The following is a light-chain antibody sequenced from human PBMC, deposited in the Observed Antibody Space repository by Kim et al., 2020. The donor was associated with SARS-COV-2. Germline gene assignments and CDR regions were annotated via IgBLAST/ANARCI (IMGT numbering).Light chain of an antibody. J-gene: IGKJ1*01. CDR3: LQYGSSWT. CDR2: GAS. Sequence: IVLTQSPGTLSLSPGNTATLSCRASQSVSRNYVAWYQQKLGQAPRLLIHGASSRATDIPLRFSGSGSGTDFTLTITRLEPEDFAMYYCLQYGSSWTFGQGTKLEI. CDR1: QSVSRNY. V-gene: IGKV3-20*01.